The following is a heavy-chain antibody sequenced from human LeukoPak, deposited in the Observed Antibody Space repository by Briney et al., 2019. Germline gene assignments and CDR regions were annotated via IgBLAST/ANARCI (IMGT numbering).Heavy chain of an antibody. CDR1: GYTFTGYY. Sequence: ASVKVSCKASGYTFTGYYMHWVRQAPGQGLEWMGWINTNSGGTNYAQKFQGRVTMTRDTSISTAYMELSRLRSDDTAVYYCARDSNYDLLTASAFDIWGQGTIVTVSS. D-gene: IGHD3-9*01. CDR2: INTNSGGT. V-gene: IGHV1-2*02. J-gene: IGHJ3*02. CDR3: ARDSNYDLLTASAFDI.